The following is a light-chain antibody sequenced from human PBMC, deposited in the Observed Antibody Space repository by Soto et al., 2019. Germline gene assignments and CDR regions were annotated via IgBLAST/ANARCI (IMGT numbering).Light chain of an antibody. CDR3: HQYYSSPT. CDR2: WAS. J-gene: IGKJ1*01. CDR1: QSVLYSSNNNNY. V-gene: IGKV4-1*01. Sequence: DIVMTQSPDSLAVSLGERATINCKSGQSVLYSSNNNNYLAWYQQKPGQPPKLLIYWASTRESGVPDRFSGSGSGTDFTLTISSLQAEDVAVYYCHQYYSSPTFGQGTKVEIK.